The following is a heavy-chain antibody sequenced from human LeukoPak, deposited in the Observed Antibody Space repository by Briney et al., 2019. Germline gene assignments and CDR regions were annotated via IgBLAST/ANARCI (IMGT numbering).Heavy chain of an antibody. J-gene: IGHJ6*04. CDR3: ARDYYGSGKYYYYGMDV. CDR1: GGSISSGDYY. D-gene: IGHD3-10*01. V-gene: IGHV4-30-4*01. Sequence: ESSQTLSLTCTVSGGSISSGDYYWSWIRQPPGKGVEWIGYIYYSGSTYYNPSLKSRVTISVDTSKNQFSLKLSSVTAADTAVYYCARDYYGSGKYYYYGMDVWGKGTTVTVSS. CDR2: IYYSGST.